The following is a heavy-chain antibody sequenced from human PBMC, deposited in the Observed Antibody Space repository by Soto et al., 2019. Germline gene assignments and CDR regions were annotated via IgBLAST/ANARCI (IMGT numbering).Heavy chain of an antibody. CDR2: MNPNSGNT. D-gene: IGHD1-1*01. J-gene: IGHJ6*03. CDR1: GYTFTSYD. CDR3: ASTTLQNDDWVYYYMDV. V-gene: IGHV1-8*01. Sequence: QVQLVQSGAEVKKPGASVKVSCKASGYTFTSYDINWVRQATGQGLEWMGWMNPNSGNTGYAQKFQGKVTMPRNTSITTAYMGLSSLGSEDTAVYYCASTTLQNDDWVYYYMDVWGKGTTVTVSS.